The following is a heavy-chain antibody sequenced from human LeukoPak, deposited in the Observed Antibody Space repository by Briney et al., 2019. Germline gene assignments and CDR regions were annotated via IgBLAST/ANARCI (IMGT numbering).Heavy chain of an antibody. CDR1: GGSISSGGYY. CDR3: ARGNYCSSTSCHYGRAFDI. V-gene: IGHV4-30-2*01. Sequence: SETLSLTCTVSGGSISSGGYYWSWIRQPPGKGLEWIGYIYHSGSTYYNPSLKSRVTISVDRSKNQFSLKLSSVTAADTAVYYCARGNYCSSTSCHYGRAFDIWGQGTMVTVSS. J-gene: IGHJ3*02. D-gene: IGHD2-2*01. CDR2: IYHSGST.